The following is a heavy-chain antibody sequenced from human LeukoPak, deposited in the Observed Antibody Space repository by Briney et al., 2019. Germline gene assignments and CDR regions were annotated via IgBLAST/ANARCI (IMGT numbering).Heavy chain of an antibody. CDR3: ARAPYSTGGSCRFDY. V-gene: IGHV3-7*03. Sequence: GGSLRLSCAVSGFTSSSYWMSWVRQAPGKGLEWVANIKQDGSEKYYVGSVKGRFTISRDNAKNSLYLQMNSLRAEDTAVYYCARAPYSTGGSCRFDYWGQGTLVTVYS. D-gene: IGHD2-15*01. CDR2: IKQDGSEK. CDR1: GFTSSSYW. J-gene: IGHJ4*02.